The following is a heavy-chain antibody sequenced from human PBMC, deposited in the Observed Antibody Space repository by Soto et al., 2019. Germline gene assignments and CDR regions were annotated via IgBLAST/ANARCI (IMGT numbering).Heavy chain of an antibody. J-gene: IGHJ4*02. CDR3: AKVQYGD. CDR1: GFTFSNYG. CDR2: ISYDGSNK. Sequence: QVQLVESGGGVVQPGRSLRLSCAASGFTFSNYGIHWVRQAPGKGLEWVAVISYDGSNKYYTDSVKGRFTISRDNSKNTLWLQMNSLRAEDTAVYYCAKVQYGDWGQGTLVTVSS. D-gene: IGHD4-17*01. V-gene: IGHV3-30*18.